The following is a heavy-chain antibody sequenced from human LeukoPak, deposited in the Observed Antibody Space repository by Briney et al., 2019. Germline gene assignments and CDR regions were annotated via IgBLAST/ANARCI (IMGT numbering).Heavy chain of an antibody. D-gene: IGHD6-13*01. CDR2: IAYDGSNK. CDR1: GFTFSSYA. Sequence: PGRSLRLSCAASGFTFSSYAMHWVRQAPGKGLEGVAVIAYDGSNKYYADSVKGRFTISRDNSKNTLYLQMNSLRAEDTAVYYCARAWSSSWYSSVARAFDSWGQGTMVTVSS. V-gene: IGHV3-30*04. J-gene: IGHJ3*02. CDR3: ARAWSSSWYSSVARAFDS.